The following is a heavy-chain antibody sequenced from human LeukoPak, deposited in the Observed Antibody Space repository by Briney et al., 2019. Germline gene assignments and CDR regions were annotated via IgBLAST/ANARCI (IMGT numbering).Heavy chain of an antibody. J-gene: IGHJ6*02. CDR3: ITDVIWWGGNDYYYYYGMDV. Sequence: GGSLRLSCAASGFIFSNAWMSWVRQAPGKGLEWVGRIKSKTDGGTTDYAAPVKGRFTISRDDSKNTLYLQMNSLKTEDTAVYYCITDVIWWGGNDYYYYYGMDVWGQGTTVTVSS. CDR2: IKSKTDGGTT. D-gene: IGHD4-23*01. V-gene: IGHV3-15*01. CDR1: GFIFSNAW.